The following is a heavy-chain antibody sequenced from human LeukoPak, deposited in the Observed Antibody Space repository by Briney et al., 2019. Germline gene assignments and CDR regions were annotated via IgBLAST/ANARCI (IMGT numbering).Heavy chain of an antibody. CDR3: SRAPTDIGGYYPEYFRH. CDR1: GFTFSSYW. D-gene: IGHD3-22*01. CDR2: IKSDGST. J-gene: IGHJ1*01. V-gene: IGHV3-74*01. Sequence: PGGSLRLSCAASGFTFSSYWMHWVRQAPGKGLVWVSRIKSDGSTNYADSVKGRFTISRDNAKNTVSLQMNSLRAEDTGVYYCSRAPTDIGGYYPEYFRHWGQGTLVTVSS.